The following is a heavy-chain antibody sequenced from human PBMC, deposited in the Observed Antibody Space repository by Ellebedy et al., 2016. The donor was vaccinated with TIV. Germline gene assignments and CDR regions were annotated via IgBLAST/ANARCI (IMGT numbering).Heavy chain of an antibody. J-gene: IGHJ4*02. CDR2: ISSDSSYI. D-gene: IGHD1-26*01. CDR3: YSGGY. CDR1: GFTFSSYS. Sequence: GGSLRLXXAASGFTFSSYSMNWARQAPGKGLEWVSSISSDSSYIYYADSVKGRFTISRDNAKNSLYLQMNSLRAEDTAVYYTYSGGYWGQGTLVTVSS. V-gene: IGHV3-21*01.